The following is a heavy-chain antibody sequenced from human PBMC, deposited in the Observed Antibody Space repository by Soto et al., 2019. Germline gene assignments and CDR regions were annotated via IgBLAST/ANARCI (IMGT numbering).Heavy chain of an antibody. J-gene: IGHJ4*02. D-gene: IGHD5-12*01. CDR2: ISYDGSNK. CDR3: AKATQGGTITYYFDY. Sequence: GGSLRLSCAASGFTFSSYGMHWVRQAPGKGLEWVAVISYDGSNKYYADSVKGRFTISRDNSKNTLYLQMNSLRAEDTAVYYCAKATQGGTITYYFDYWGQGTLVTVSS. V-gene: IGHV3-30*18. CDR1: GFTFSSYG.